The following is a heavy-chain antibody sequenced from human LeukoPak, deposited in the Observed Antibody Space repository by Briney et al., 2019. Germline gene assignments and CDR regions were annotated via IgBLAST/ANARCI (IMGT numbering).Heavy chain of an antibody. V-gene: IGHV3-11*04. CDR2: ISSSGTAT. CDR3: ARDEPTSGSSGLNY. Sequence: GGSLRLSCAASGFIFSDYYMSWIRQAPGKGLEWVSHISSSGTATYYADSVKGRITISRDNAKNSLYLQMTSLRDEDTAVYYCARDEPTSGSSGLNYWGQGTLVTVSS. D-gene: IGHD6-6*01. CDR1: GFIFSDYY. J-gene: IGHJ4*02.